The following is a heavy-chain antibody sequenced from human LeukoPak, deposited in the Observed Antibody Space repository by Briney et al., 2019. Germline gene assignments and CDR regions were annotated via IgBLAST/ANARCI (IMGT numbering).Heavy chain of an antibody. Sequence: GGSLRLSCAASGFTFSNAWMSWVRQAPGKGLEWVGRIKSKTDGGTTDYAAPVKGRFTISRGDSKNTLYLQMNSLKTEDTAVYYCTTLMTTVTPPLDYWGQGTLVTVSS. CDR2: IKSKTDGGTT. CDR3: TTLMTTVTPPLDY. CDR1: GFTFSNAW. J-gene: IGHJ4*02. V-gene: IGHV3-15*01. D-gene: IGHD4-17*01.